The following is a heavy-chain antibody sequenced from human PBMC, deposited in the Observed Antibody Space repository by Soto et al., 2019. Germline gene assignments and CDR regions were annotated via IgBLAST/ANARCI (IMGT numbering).Heavy chain of an antibody. D-gene: IGHD2-2*01. Sequence: RLSCAASGFTFSSYWMSWVRQAPGKGLEWVANIKQDGSEKYYVDSVKGRFTISRDNAKNSLYLQMNSLRAEDTAVYYCASNLQYCSSTSCYPYYFDYWGQGTLVTVSS. J-gene: IGHJ4*02. CDR1: GFTFSSYW. V-gene: IGHV3-7*01. CDR2: IKQDGSEK. CDR3: ASNLQYCSSTSCYPYYFDY.